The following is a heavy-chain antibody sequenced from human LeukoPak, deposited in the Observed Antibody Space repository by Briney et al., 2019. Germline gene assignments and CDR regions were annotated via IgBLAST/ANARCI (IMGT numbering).Heavy chain of an antibody. Sequence: SETLSLTCAVYGGSFSGYYWSWIRQPPGKGLEWIGEINHSGSTNYNPSLKSRVTISVDTSKNQFSLKLSSVTAADTAVYYCARVGTEFDPWGQGTLLTVSS. J-gene: IGHJ5*02. D-gene: IGHD1-1*01. CDR2: INHSGST. CDR3: ARVGTEFDP. CDR1: GGSFSGYY. V-gene: IGHV4-34*01.